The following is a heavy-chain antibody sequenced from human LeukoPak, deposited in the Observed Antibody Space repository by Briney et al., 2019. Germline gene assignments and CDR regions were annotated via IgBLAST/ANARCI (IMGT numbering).Heavy chain of an antibody. CDR3: AREVPYDSSRYYQPLDY. J-gene: IGHJ4*02. CDR2: IIPIFGTA. CDR1: GGTFSSYA. V-gene: IGHV1-69*06. D-gene: IGHD3-22*01. Sequence: SVKVSCKASGGTFSSYAISWVRQAPGQGLEWMGGIIPIFGTANYAQKFQGRVTITADKSTSTAYMELSSLRSDDTAVYYCAREVPYDSSRYYQPLDYWSQGTLVTVSS.